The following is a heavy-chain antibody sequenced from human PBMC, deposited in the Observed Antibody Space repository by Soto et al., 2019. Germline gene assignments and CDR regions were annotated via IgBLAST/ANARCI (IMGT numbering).Heavy chain of an antibody. V-gene: IGHV3-30*19. CDR3: ARWGTTGGLDV. CDR1: GFTFRXYV. D-gene: IGHD3-16*01. J-gene: IGHJ1*01. Sequence: QVQLVESGGGVVQPGTSLRLSCVGSGFTFRXYVIHWVRQAPGKGLEWVALTSYDGSNKDYGDSVKGRFTISRDNSRNTVDLQMDSLRREDTALYYCARWGTTGGLDVWGQGTLVSVSS. CDR2: TSYDGSNK.